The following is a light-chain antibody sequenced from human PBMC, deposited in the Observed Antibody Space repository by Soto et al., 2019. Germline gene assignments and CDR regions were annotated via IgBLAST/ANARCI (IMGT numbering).Light chain of an antibody. V-gene: IGKV1-6*01. CDR3: LQDYNYPWT. CDR1: QGIRND. Sequence: IQLPQSPSSLSASVGARVTITCRASQGIRNDLGWYQQKPGKAPKLLIYAASTLQNGVPSRFSGSGSGTGFKLTNSSLQPEDCAPYYCLQDYNYPWTFGKGTKVYIK. J-gene: IGKJ1*01. CDR2: AAS.